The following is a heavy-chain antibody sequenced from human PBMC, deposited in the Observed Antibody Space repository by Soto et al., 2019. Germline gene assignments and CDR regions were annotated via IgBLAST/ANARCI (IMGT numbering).Heavy chain of an antibody. Sequence: QVQLVQSGAEVKKPGASVKVSCKASGYTFTSHGISWVRQAPGQGLEWMGWISGYNGNTNYAQKFKGRVTMTTDTSTSTASMELRSLRSDDTAVDYCASGAGQNLEFGGPFDYWGQGNRVTVSS. CDR1: GYTFTSHG. D-gene: IGHD2-15*01. J-gene: IGHJ4*02. CDR3: ASGAGQNLEFGGPFDY. CDR2: ISGYNGNT. V-gene: IGHV1-18*04.